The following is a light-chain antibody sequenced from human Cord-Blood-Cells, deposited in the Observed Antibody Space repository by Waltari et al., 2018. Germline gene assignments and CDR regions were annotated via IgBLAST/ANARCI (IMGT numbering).Light chain of an antibody. CDR1: QSISSY. Sequence: DIQMTQSPSSLSASVGDRVTITCRASQSISSYLNWYQQKPGKAPTLLIYAASSLQSGVPSRFSGSGSGTDFTLTISSPQPEDFATYYCQQSYSTPLTFGGGTKVEIK. V-gene: IGKV1-39*01. CDR2: AAS. CDR3: QQSYSTPLT. J-gene: IGKJ4*01.